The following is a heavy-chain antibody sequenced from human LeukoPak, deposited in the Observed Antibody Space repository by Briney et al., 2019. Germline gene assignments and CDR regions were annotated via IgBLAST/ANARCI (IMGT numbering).Heavy chain of an antibody. CDR3: ARARGYSGYVLPFDY. D-gene: IGHD5-12*01. V-gene: IGHV4-38-2*02. CDR1: GSSITSVSY. J-gene: IGHJ4*02. Sequence: SETLSLTCSVSGSSITSVSYWAWIRRTPEKGLEGIGSLSHRGATYYNPSLRSRLSTSVDTSNNRFSLTLRSVTAADTAVYYCARARGYSGYVLPFDYWGQGTLVTVSS. CDR2: LSHRGAT.